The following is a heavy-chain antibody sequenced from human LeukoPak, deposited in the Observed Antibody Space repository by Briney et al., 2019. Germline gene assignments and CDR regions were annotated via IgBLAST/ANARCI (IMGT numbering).Heavy chain of an antibody. CDR3: ARSIPSYDAFDI. D-gene: IGHD2-2*01. CDR2: ISYDGSNK. J-gene: IGHJ3*02. CDR1: GFTISNYG. Sequence: GGSLRLSCAASGFTISNYGMHWVRQAPGKGLEWVAVISYDGSNKYYADSVRGRFTISRDNSKNTLSLQMNSLRAEDTAVYYCARSIPSYDAFDIWGQGTVVTVSS. V-gene: IGHV3-30*03.